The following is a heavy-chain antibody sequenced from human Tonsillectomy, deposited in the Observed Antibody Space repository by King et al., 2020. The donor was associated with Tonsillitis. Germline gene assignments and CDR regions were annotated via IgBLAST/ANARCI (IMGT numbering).Heavy chain of an antibody. J-gene: IGHJ2*01. CDR1: GDSIRSYY. V-gene: IGHV4-59*01. CDR2: ISYSGST. Sequence: QLQESGPGLVKPSETLSLTCTVSGDSIRSYYWSWIRQPPGKGLEWIGDISYSGSTSYNPSLKSRVTVSVDTAKNQLSLKLSSVTAADTAVYYCARDAYYDFWSGYSPYWYFDLWGRGTLVTVSS. CDR3: ARDAYYDFWSGYSPYWYFDL. D-gene: IGHD3-3*01.